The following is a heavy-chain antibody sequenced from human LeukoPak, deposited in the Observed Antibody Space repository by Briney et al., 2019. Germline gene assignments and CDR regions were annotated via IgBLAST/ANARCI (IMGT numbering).Heavy chain of an antibody. CDR3: ARDEGAGYFDY. J-gene: IGHJ4*02. CDR1: GFTSSSYA. Sequence: GRSLRLSCAASGFTSSSYAMHWVRQAPGKGLEWVAVISYDGSNKYYADSVKGRFTISRDNSKNTLYLQMNSLRAEDTAVYYCARDEGAGYFDYWGQGTLVTVSS. D-gene: IGHD1-26*01. CDR2: ISYDGSNK. V-gene: IGHV3-30-3*01.